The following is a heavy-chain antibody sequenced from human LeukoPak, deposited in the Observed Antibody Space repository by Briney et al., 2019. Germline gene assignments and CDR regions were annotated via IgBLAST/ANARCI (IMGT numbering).Heavy chain of an antibody. CDR3: ARGSS. CDR2: ISYDGSNK. CDR1: GFTFSSYA. J-gene: IGHJ4*02. V-gene: IGHV3-30*04. Sequence: GRSLRLSCTASGFTFSSYAMHWVRQAPGKGLAWVALISYDGSNKYYADSVKGRFTISRDNSKNTLYLQMNSLRAEDTAVYHCARGSSWGQGTLVTVSS.